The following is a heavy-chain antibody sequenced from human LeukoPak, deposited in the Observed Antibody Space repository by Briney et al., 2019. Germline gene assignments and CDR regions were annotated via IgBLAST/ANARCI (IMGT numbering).Heavy chain of an antibody. CDR3: ARVWANPYPPDYYDSSGPD. CDR1: GFTFSSYE. CDR2: ISSSGSTI. V-gene: IGHV3-48*03. D-gene: IGHD3-22*01. Sequence: GGSLRLSCAASGFTFSSYEMNWVRQAPGKGLEWVSYISSSGSTIYYADSVKGRFTTSRDNAKSSLYLQMNSLRAEDTAVYYCARVWANPYPPDYYDSSGPDWGQGTLVTVSS. J-gene: IGHJ4*02.